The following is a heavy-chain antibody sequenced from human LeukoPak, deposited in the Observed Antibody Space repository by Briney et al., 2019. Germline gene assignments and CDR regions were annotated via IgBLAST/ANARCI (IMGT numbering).Heavy chain of an antibody. Sequence: GGSLRLSCAASGSTVSSNYMSWVRQAPGKGLEWVSVIYSGGSTYYADSVKGRFTISRDNSKNTLYLQMNSLRAEDTAVYYCVRDDDRPDNGLDYWGQGTLVTVSS. CDR1: GSTVSSNY. V-gene: IGHV3-53*01. D-gene: IGHD3-22*01. CDR2: IYSGGST. J-gene: IGHJ4*02. CDR3: VRDDDRPDNGLDY.